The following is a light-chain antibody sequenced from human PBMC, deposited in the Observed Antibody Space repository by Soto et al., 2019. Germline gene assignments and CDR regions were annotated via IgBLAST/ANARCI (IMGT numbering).Light chain of an antibody. Sequence: DIVMTQTPLSSPVTLGQPASISCKSSQSLVHSDGNTYLSWLQQRPGQPPRLLISKISNRFSGAPDRFRGSQAGTDCTLKISRVEAEDVGVYYFLQATQHPYTFGQGTKLEIK. J-gene: IGKJ2*01. CDR3: LQATQHPYT. CDR2: KIS. V-gene: IGKV2-24*01. CDR1: QSLVHSDGNTY.